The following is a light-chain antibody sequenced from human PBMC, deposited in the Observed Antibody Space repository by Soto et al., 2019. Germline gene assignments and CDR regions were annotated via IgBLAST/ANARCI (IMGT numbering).Light chain of an antibody. J-gene: IGKJ4*02. CDR2: GAS. CDR1: QSISDT. CDR3: QQYHDWPLT. V-gene: IGKV3-15*01. Sequence: EIGMTQSAATLSVSPWESATLSCRASQSISDTLAWYQQNPGQAPRLLIYGASTRATGIPARFSASGSSTDFTLTISSLQSEDFAVYYCQQYHDWPLTFGGGTKVDIK.